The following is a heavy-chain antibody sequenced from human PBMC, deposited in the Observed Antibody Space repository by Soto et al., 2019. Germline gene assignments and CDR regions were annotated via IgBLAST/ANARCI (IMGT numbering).Heavy chain of an antibody. D-gene: IGHD2-2*01. CDR3: ARANDFVVVPATSYPVGDDYYYMDV. CDR1: GYTFTGYY. Sequence: GASVKVSCKASGYTFTGYYMHWVRQAPGQGLEWMGWINPNSGGTNYAQKFQGWVTMTRDTSISTAYMELSRLRSDDTAVYYCARANDFVVVPATSYPVGDDYYYMDVWGKGTTVTVSS. V-gene: IGHV1-2*04. CDR2: INPNSGGT. J-gene: IGHJ6*03.